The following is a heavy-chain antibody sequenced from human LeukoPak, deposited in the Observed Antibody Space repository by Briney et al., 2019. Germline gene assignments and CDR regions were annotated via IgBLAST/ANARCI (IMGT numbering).Heavy chain of an antibody. V-gene: IGHV3-21*01. J-gene: IGHJ4*02. Sequence: GGSLRLSCAASGFTFISFTMNWVRQAPGKGLEWVSSIRSSTNYIYYADSVRGRFTISGDNAKNSLYLQMNSLRAEDTAVYYCARDYYGDYYFDYWGQGTLVTVSS. D-gene: IGHD4-17*01. CDR2: IRSSTNYI. CDR1: GFTFISFT. CDR3: ARDYYGDYYFDY.